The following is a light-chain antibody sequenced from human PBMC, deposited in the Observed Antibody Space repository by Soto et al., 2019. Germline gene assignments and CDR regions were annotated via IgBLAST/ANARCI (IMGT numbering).Light chain of an antibody. V-gene: IGLV2-14*01. J-gene: IGLJ1*01. CDR2: DVS. Sequence: QSALTQPASVSGSPGQSITISCTGTSSDVGGYNYVSWYQQHPGKAPKLMIYDVSDRPSGVFNRFSGSKSGNTASLTISGLQAEDEADYYCSSYTSSSTYVFGTGTKSPS. CDR1: SSDVGGYNY. CDR3: SSYTSSSTYV.